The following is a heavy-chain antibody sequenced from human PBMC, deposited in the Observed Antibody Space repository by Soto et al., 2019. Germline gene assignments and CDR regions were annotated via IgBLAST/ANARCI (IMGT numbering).Heavy chain of an antibody. CDR3: ARDSMPMVRDLDYFDY. CDR1: GFTFSSYG. D-gene: IGHD3-10*01. J-gene: IGHJ4*02. V-gene: IGHV3-33*01. CDR2: IWYDGSNK. Sequence: GGSLRLSCAASGFTFSSYGMHWVRQAPGKGLEWVAVIWYDGSNKYYADSVKGRFTISRDNSKNTLYLQMNSLRAEDTAVYYCARDSMPMVRDLDYFDYWGQGTLVTVSS.